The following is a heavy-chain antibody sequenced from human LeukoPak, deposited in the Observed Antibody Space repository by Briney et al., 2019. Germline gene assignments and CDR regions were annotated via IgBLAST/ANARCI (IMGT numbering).Heavy chain of an antibody. J-gene: IGHJ4*02. V-gene: IGHV4-59*01. Sequence: SETLSLTCTVSGGSLSSYYWSWIRQPPGKGLEWIGCIYYSGSTNYNPSLKSRVTISVDTSKNQFSLKLSSVTAADTAVYFCTRLRNLWGVDYWGQGTLVTVSS. CDR1: GGSLSSYY. D-gene: IGHD3-16*01. CDR2: IYYSGST. CDR3: TRLRNLWGVDY.